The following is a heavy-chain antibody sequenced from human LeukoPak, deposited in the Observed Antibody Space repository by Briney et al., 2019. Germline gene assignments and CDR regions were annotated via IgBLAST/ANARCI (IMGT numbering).Heavy chain of an antibody. CDR1: GGSISTYY. D-gene: IGHD4-17*01. CDR3: ARGNGDYIEYFQH. V-gene: IGHV4-59*01. CDR2: THYSGST. J-gene: IGHJ1*01. Sequence: TSETLSLTCTVSGGSISTYYWSWIRQPPGKGLEWIGCTHYSGSTKYNPSLKSRVTISVDTSKNQFSLRLISVTAADTALYYCARGNGDYIEYFQHWGQGTLVTVSP.